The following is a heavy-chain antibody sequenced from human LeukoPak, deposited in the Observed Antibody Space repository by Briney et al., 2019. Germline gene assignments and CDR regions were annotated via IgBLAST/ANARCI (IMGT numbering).Heavy chain of an antibody. CDR1: GFTFSSYW. J-gene: IGHJ4*02. Sequence: PGGSLRLSCAASGFTFSSYWMTWVRQAPGKGLEWVANIKQDGSEKYYVDSVKGRFTNSRDNAKNSLYLQMNSLRAEDTAVYYCARLYCSSISCYYGYWGQGTLVTVSS. V-gene: IGHV3-7*03. D-gene: IGHD2-2*01. CDR3: ARLYCSSISCYYGY. CDR2: IKQDGSEK.